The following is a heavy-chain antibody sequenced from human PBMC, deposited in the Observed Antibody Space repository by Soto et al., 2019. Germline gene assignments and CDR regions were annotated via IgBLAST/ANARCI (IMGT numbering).Heavy chain of an antibody. CDR3: AKDDVAAAGTFHY. CDR2: ISYDGSNK. Sequence: PGGSLRLSCAASGFTFSSYGMHWVRQAPGKGLEWVAVISYDGSNKYYADSVKGRFTISRDNSKNTLYLQMNSLRAEDTAVYYCAKDDVAAAGTFHYWGQGTLVTVSS. CDR1: GFTFSSYG. D-gene: IGHD6-13*01. V-gene: IGHV3-30*18. J-gene: IGHJ4*02.